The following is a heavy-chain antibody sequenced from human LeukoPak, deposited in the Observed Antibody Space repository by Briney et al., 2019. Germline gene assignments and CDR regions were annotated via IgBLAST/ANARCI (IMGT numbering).Heavy chain of an antibody. D-gene: IGHD2-15*01. Sequence: PSETLSLTCTVSGYSISSGYYWGWIRQPPGKGLEWIGSIYHSGSTYYNPSLKSRVTISVDTSKNQFSLKLSSVTAADTAVYYCARDAINQDIVVVVAATHPYDYWGQGTLVTVSS. V-gene: IGHV4-38-2*02. CDR3: ARDAINQDIVVVVAATHPYDY. J-gene: IGHJ4*02. CDR2: IYHSGST. CDR1: GYSISSGYY.